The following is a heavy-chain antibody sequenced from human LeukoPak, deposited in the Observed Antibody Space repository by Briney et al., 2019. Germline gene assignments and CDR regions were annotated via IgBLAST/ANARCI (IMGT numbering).Heavy chain of an antibody. J-gene: IGHJ4*02. CDR1: GFTLSRNV. CDR2: ISYDGSNK. D-gene: IGHD1-26*01. V-gene: IGHV3-30-3*01. Sequence: GGSLRLSCAASGFTLSRNVVHWVRQAPGKGLEWVAVISYDGSNKYYADSVKGRFTISRGNSKNTLYLQMNSLRAEDTAVYYCARSIVGATLSTYFDYWGQGTLVTVSS. CDR3: ARSIVGATLSTYFDY.